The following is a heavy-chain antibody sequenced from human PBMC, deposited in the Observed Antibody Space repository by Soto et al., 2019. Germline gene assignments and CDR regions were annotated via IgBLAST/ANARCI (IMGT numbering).Heavy chain of an antibody. CDR1: GYTFTSYD. CDR3: ARDYSSSWQANDY. D-gene: IGHD6-13*01. V-gene: IGHV1-8*01. CDR2: MNPNSGNT. Sequence: GASVKVSCKASGYTFTSYDINWVRQATGQGLEWMGWMNPNSGNTGYAQKFQGRVTMTRNTSISTAYMELSSLRSEDTAVYYCARDYSSSWQANDYWGQGTLVTVSS. J-gene: IGHJ4*02.